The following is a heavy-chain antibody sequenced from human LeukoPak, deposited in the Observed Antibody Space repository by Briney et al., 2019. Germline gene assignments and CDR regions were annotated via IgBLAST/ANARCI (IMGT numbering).Heavy chain of an antibody. J-gene: IGHJ4*02. CDR3: ARHGSGSYVAENPQGGCFDY. Sequence: SETLSLTCTVSGGSISSSSYYCGWIRQPPGKGLEWIGSIYYSGSTYYNPSLKSRVTISVDTSKNQFSLKLSSVTAADTAVYYCARHGSGSYVAENPQGGCFDYWGQGTLVTVSS. CDR1: GGSISSSSYY. CDR2: IYYSGST. D-gene: IGHD3-10*01. V-gene: IGHV4-39*01.